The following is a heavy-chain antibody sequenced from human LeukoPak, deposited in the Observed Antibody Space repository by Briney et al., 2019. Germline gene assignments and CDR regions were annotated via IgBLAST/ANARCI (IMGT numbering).Heavy chain of an antibody. V-gene: IGHV4-34*01. Sequence: SETLSLTCAVYGGSFSGYYWSWIRQPPGKGLEWIGEINHSGSTNYNPSLKSRVTISVDTSKNQFSLKLSSVTAADTAVYYCAKDIDGGNYWYFDVWGRGTLVTVSS. CDR1: GGSFSGYY. J-gene: IGHJ2*01. CDR2: INHSGST. CDR3: AKDIDGGNYWYFDV. D-gene: IGHD4-23*01.